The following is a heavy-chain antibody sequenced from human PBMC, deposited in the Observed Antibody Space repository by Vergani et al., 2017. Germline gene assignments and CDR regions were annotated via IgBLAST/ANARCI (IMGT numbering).Heavy chain of an antibody. V-gene: IGHV3-23*01. CDR2: LSASDRRT. J-gene: IGHJ4*01. D-gene: IGHD2-15*01. CDR3: TRGKCSGTTCYGHYFDL. CDR1: GFTFIMHA. Sequence: EVQLLESGGDLVQPGGSLRLSCAASGFTFIMHAMSWVRQAPGKGLEWVSTLSASDRRTHYADSVRGRFTISRDTSRNAVYLQMNILRVEDTGVYYCTRGKCSGTTCYGHYFDLWGHGILVTVSS.